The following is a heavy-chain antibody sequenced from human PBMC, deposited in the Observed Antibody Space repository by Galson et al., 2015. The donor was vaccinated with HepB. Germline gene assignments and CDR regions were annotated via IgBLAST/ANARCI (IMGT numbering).Heavy chain of an antibody. V-gene: IGHV1-2*04. J-gene: IGHJ6*02. Sequence: SVKVSCKASGYTFTGYYMHWVRQAPGQGLEWMGWINPNSGGTNYAQKFQGWVTMTRDTSISTAYMELSRLRSDDTAVYYCARDGPIVVVPAEWDYYYYGMDVWGQGTTVTVSS. CDR1: GYTFTGYY. CDR3: ARDGPIVVVPAEWDYYYYGMDV. D-gene: IGHD2-2*01. CDR2: INPNSGGT.